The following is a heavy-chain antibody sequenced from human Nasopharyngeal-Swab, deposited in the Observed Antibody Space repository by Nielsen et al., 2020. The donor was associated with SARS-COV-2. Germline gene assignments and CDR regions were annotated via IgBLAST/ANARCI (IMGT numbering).Heavy chain of an antibody. CDR1: GYTFTSDG. J-gene: IGHJ5*02. D-gene: IGHD2-2*01. CDR2: ISGYNGFT. CDR3: ARDQGFTSSYWFDP. V-gene: IGHV1-18*01. Sequence: ASVKVSCKASGYTFTSDGISWVRQAPGQGLEGMGWISGYNGFTNYAQKFQGRVTMTTDTSTSTAYMELRSLTSDDTAVYYCARDQGFTSSYWFDPWGQGTLVTVSS.